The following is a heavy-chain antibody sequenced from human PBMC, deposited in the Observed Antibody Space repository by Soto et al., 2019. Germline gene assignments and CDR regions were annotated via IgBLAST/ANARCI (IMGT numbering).Heavy chain of an antibody. V-gene: IGHV4-59*01. CDR1: GGSISSYY. CDR3: ATTTDPRKGYSYGYRGYYFDY. Sequence: SETLSLTCTVSGGSISSYYWSWIRQPPGKGLEWIGYIYYSGSTNYNPSLKSRVTISVDTSKNQFSLKLSSVTAADTAVYYCATTTDPRKGYSYGYRGYYFDYWGQGTLVTVSS. J-gene: IGHJ4*02. D-gene: IGHD5-18*01. CDR2: IYYSGST.